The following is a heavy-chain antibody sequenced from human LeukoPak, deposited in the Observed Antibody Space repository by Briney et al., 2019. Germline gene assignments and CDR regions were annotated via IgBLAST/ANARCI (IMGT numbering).Heavy chain of an antibody. D-gene: IGHD2-15*01. CDR2: ISSSSSYI. CDR3: ARDDCSGGSCYYFDY. J-gene: IGHJ4*02. V-gene: IGHV3-21*01. CDR1: GFTFSSLS. Sequence: PGGSLRLSRAASGFTFSSLSMNWVRHAPGKGLEWVSSISSSSSYIYYADSVKGRFTISRDNTKNSLYLQMNSLRAEDTAVYYCARDDCSGGSCYYFDYWGQGTLVTVSS.